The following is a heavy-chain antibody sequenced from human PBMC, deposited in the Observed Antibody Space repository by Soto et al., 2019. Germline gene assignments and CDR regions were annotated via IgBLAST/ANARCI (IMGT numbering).Heavy chain of an antibody. CDR3: ARVQTGTMRRYFDY. D-gene: IGHD1-1*01. CDR1: GGTFSSYA. CDR2: IIPIFGTA. J-gene: IGHJ4*02. V-gene: IGHV1-69*12. Sequence: QVQLVQSGAEVKKPGSSVKVSCKASGGTFSSYAISWVRQAPGQGLEWMGGIIPIFGTANYAQKFQGRVTITADESTITAYIELSSLRSADTAVYYCARVQTGTMRRYFDYWGQGTLVNVSS.